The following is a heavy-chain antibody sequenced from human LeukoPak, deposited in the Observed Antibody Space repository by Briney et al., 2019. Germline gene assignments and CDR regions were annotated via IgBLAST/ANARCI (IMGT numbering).Heavy chain of an antibody. J-gene: IGHJ4*02. CDR1: GGSFSGYY. V-gene: IGHV4-34*01. Sequence: SETLSLTCAVYGGSFSGYYWSWIRQPPGKGLEWIGEINHSGSTNYNPSLKSRVTISVDTSKNQFSLKLSSVTAADTAVYYCARGPRYLYGPSYFDYWGQGTLVTVSS. D-gene: IGHD4/OR15-4a*01. CDR3: ARGPRYLYGPSYFDY. CDR2: INHSGST.